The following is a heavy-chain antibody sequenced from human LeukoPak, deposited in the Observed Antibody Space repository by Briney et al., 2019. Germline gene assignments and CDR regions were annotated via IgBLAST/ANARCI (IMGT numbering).Heavy chain of an antibody. CDR3: ARGGGMGHYYYYMDV. Sequence: TPSETLSLTCTVSGGSIISYYWSWIRQPPGKGLEWIGYIYYSGSTNYNPSLKSRVTISVDTSKNQFSLKLSSVTAADTAVYYCARGGGMGHYYYYMDVWGKGTTVTISS. V-gene: IGHV4-59*01. D-gene: IGHD5-24*01. J-gene: IGHJ6*03. CDR1: GGSIISYY. CDR2: IYYSGST.